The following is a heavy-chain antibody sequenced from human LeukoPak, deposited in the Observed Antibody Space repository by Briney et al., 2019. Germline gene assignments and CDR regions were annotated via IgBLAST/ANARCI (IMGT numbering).Heavy chain of an antibody. CDR3: ARIPNYDFWSGHDAFDI. CDR2: IYYSGST. CDR1: GGSISSYY. Sequence: SETLSPTCTVSGGSISSYYWSWIRQPPGKGLEWIGYIYYSGSTNYNPSLKSRVTISVDTSKNQFSLKLSSVTAADTAVYYCARIPNYDFWSGHDAFDIWGQGTMVTVSS. V-gene: IGHV4-59*01. J-gene: IGHJ3*02. D-gene: IGHD3-3*01.